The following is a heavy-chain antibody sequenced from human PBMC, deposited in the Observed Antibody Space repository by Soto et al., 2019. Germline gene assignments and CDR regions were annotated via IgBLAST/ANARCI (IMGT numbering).Heavy chain of an antibody. D-gene: IGHD6-13*01. CDR2: ISAYNGNT. V-gene: IGHV1-18*01. Sequence: GASVKVSCKASGYTFTSYGISWVRQAPGQGLEWMGWISAYNGNTNYAQKLQGRVTMTTDTSTSTAYMELRSLRSDDTAVYYCARDSSGGVIQLWPRPDSSSWYFDYWGQGTLVTVSS. CDR3: ARDSSGGVIQLWPRPDSSSWYFDY. J-gene: IGHJ4*02. CDR1: GYTFTSYG.